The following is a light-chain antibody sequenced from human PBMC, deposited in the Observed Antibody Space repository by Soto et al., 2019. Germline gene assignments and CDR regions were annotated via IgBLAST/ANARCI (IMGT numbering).Light chain of an antibody. CDR3: QQFGSSVT. V-gene: IGKV3-20*01. Sequence: EIVLTQSPGTLSLSPGQRATLSCRASESISRDYLAWYQQRLGQAPRLLIYGASSGATGIPDRFSGSGSGTDFTLTISRLEPEDFAVYYCQQFGSSVTFGQGTRLDIK. J-gene: IGKJ5*01. CDR1: ESISRDY. CDR2: GAS.